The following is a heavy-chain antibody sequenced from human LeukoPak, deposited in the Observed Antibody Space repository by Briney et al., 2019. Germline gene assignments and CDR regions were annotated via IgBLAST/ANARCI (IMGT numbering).Heavy chain of an antibody. J-gene: IGHJ4*02. CDR3: ARAVANTVTTYYFDY. V-gene: IGHV1-69*04. CDR1: GGTFSSYA. D-gene: IGHD4-17*01. Sequence: ASVNVSCKASGGTFSSYAISWVRQAPGQGLEWMGRIIPILGIANYAQKFQGRVTITADKSTSTAYMELSSLRSEDTAVYYCARAVANTVTTYYFDYWGQGTLVTVSS. CDR2: IIPILGIA.